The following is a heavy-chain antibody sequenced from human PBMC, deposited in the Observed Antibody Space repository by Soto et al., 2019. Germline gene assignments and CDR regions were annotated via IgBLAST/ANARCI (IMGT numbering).Heavy chain of an antibody. V-gene: IGHV3-48*02. J-gene: IGHJ6*02. CDR2: ISSGSSTV. D-gene: IGHD7-27*01. CDR1: GFTFSSYD. CDR3: GVRNWDYVYAMDV. Sequence: EVQLVEYGGGLVQPGGSLRLSCAASGFTFSSYDMNWVRQAPGKGLEWVSYISSGSSTVHYADSVKGRFTISRDNAQNSLDLQMNRLRDKSTAVYYCGVRNWDYVYAMDVWGPGTTVTVSS.